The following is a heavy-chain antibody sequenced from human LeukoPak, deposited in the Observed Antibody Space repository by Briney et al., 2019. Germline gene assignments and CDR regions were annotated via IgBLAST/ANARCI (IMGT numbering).Heavy chain of an antibody. J-gene: IGHJ4*02. V-gene: IGHV3-23*01. CDR2: VSARGDST. CDR1: GFTFSSYA. CDR3: ARGAYGDYDY. Sequence: GGSLRLSCAASGFTFSSYAVSWVRQAPGKGLEWVSAVSARGDSTYYADSVEGRFTISRDNSKNTLYLQMNSLRGEDTALYYCARGAYGDYDYWGQGTLVTVSS. D-gene: IGHD4-17*01.